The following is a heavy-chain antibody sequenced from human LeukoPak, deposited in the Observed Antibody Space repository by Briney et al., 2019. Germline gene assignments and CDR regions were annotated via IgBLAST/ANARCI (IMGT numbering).Heavy chain of an antibody. V-gene: IGHV3-21*01. CDR1: GFTFDDYG. J-gene: IGHJ4*02. CDR3: ARRGYSDSSGYDY. Sequence: GGSLRLSCAASGFTFDDYGMSWVRQTPGKGLEWVSSISGDSTDIYYADSLMGRSTISRDNAKNSLYLQINSLRAEDTAIYYCARRGYSDSSGYDYWGQGTLVTVSS. D-gene: IGHD3-22*01. CDR2: ISGDSTDI.